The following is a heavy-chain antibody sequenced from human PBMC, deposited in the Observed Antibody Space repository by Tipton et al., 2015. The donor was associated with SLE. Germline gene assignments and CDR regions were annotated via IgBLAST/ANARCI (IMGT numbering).Heavy chain of an antibody. CDR1: GFTFGDYA. V-gene: IGHV3-49*04. Sequence: SLRLSCTASGFTFGDYAMSWVRQAPGKGLEWVGFIRSKAYGGTTEYAASVKGRFTISRDDSKSIAYLQMNSLKTEDTAVYYCTRDRSSGWADDAFDIWGQGTMVTVSS. D-gene: IGHD6-19*01. J-gene: IGHJ3*02. CDR2: IRSKAYGGTT. CDR3: TRDRSSGWADDAFDI.